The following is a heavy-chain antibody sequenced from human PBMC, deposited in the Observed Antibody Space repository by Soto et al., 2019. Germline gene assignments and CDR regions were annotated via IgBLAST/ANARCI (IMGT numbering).Heavy chain of an antibody. D-gene: IGHD6-13*01. Sequence: GESLKISCKASGYIFSNYWIGWVRQMPGKGLEWMGMIFPGDSDTRYSPSFQGQVTMSAGKSINTAYLQWNDLKASDTAIYYCPRLTTGNPGYYAMDVWGQGTTVTVSS. CDR1: GYIFSNYW. J-gene: IGHJ6*02. V-gene: IGHV5-51*01. CDR3: PRLTTGNPGYYAMDV. CDR2: IFPGDSDT.